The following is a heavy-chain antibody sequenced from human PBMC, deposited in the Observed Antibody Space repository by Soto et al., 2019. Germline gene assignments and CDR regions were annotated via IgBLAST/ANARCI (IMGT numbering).Heavy chain of an antibody. J-gene: IGHJ6*02. CDR1: GDSVSSNSAA. CDR2: TYYRSKWYN. Sequence: PSQTLSLTCAISGDSVSSNSAAWNWIRQSPSRGLEWLGRTYYRSKWYNDYAVSVKSRITINPDTSKNQFSLQLNSVTPEDTAVYYCARDLMYSSGWYLNYYYGMDVWGQGTTVTLSS. V-gene: IGHV6-1*01. CDR3: ARDLMYSSGWYLNYYYGMDV. D-gene: IGHD6-19*01.